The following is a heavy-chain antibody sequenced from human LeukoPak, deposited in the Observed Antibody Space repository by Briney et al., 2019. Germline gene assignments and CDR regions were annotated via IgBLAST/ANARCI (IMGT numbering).Heavy chain of an antibody. J-gene: IGHJ6*04. CDR3: AELGITMIGGV. D-gene: IGHD3-10*02. V-gene: IGHV3-48*03. CDR1: GFTFSSYE. CDR2: ISSSGSTI. Sequence: GGSLTLSCAASGFTFSSYEMNWVRQAPGQGLELVSYISSSGSTIYYEDSVKGRLTISRDNAKNSLYLQMNRLRAEDTAVYYCAELGITMIGGVWGKGTTVTISS.